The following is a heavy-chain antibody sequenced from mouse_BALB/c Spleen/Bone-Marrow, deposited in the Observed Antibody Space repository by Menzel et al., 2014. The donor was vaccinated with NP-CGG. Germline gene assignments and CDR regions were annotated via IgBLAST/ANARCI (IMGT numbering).Heavy chain of an antibody. CDR3: TTGFAY. V-gene: IGHV6-6*02. J-gene: IGHJ3*01. CDR2: IRSKSNNYAT. Sequence: EVKLVESGGGLVQPGGSMKLSCVASGFTFSNYWMNWVRQSPEKGLEWVAEIRSKSNNYATHYAESVKGSFTNSRDDSKKSVYLQMNNLRAEDTGIYYCTTGFAYWGQGTLVTVSA. CDR1: GFTFSNYW.